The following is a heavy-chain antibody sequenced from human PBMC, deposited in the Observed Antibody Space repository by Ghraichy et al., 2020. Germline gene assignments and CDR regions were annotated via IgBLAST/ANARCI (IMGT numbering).Heavy chain of an antibody. CDR3: ARDRGSSSWWGEFEY. V-gene: IGHV4-59*01. D-gene: IGHD6-13*01. CDR2: ISYSGST. CDR1: GGSITSYY. Sequence: SETLSLTCTVSGGSITSYYWNWIRQPPGKGLEWIGYISYSGSTNYNPSLKSRVTVSVDTSKNLFSLKLSSVTAADTAVYYCARDRGSSSWWGEFEYWGQGTLVTVSS. J-gene: IGHJ4*02.